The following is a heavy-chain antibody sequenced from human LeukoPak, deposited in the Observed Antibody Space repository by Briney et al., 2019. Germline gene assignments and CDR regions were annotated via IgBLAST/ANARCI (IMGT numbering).Heavy chain of an antibody. D-gene: IGHD1-26*01. CDR2: IYYSGST. J-gene: IGHJ1*01. CDR1: GGSISSYY. CDR3: ARDGVVGATLGH. Sequence: SETLSLTCTVSGGSISSYYWSWIRQPPGKGMEWIGYIYYSGSTNYNPSLKSRVTISVDTSKNQFSLKLSSVTAADTAVYYCARDGVVGATLGHWGQGTLVTVSS. V-gene: IGHV4-59*12.